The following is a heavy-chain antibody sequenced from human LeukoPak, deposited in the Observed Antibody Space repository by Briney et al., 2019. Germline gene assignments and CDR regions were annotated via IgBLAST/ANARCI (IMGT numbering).Heavy chain of an antibody. V-gene: IGHV4-59*01. D-gene: IGHD4-17*01. CDR1: GGSISSYY. CDR2: IYYSGST. CDR3: ASHDYGDDYYYYYMDV. Sequence: SETLSLTCTVSGGSISSYYWSWIRQPPGEGQEWIGYIYYSGSTNYNPSLKSRVTISVDTSKNQFSLKLSSVTAADTAVYYCASHDYGDDYYYYYMDVWGKGTTVTVSS. J-gene: IGHJ6*03.